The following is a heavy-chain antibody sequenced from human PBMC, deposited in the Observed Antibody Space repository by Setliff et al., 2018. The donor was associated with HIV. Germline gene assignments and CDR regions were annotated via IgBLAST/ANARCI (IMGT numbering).Heavy chain of an antibody. Sequence: LSLTCTVSGASITSSYWTWIRQSPGRGLEYLGYIYYSGDSNYSHSLKSRLSMSLDASTSQFSLRLNSLTAADTAMYYCARFARDPTDWGRGILVTVSS. V-gene: IGHV4-59*08. CDR1: GASITSSY. J-gene: IGHJ4*02. CDR2: IYYSGDS. CDR3: ARFARDPTD.